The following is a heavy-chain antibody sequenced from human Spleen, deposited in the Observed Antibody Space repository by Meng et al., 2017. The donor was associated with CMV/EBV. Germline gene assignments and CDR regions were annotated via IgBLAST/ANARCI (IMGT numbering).Heavy chain of an antibody. CDR2: IRYDGSNK. D-gene: IGHD2-2*01. CDR1: GFTFSSYG. CDR3: AGGRCSSTSCDYYYYGMDV. J-gene: IGHJ6*02. V-gene: IGHV3-30*02. Sequence: GGSLTLSCAASGFTFSSYGMHWVRQAPGKGLEWVAFIRYDGSNKYYADSVTGRVTISRDNSKNTLYLQMNSLRAEDTAVYYCAGGRCSSTSCDYYYYGMDVWGQGPTVTVSS.